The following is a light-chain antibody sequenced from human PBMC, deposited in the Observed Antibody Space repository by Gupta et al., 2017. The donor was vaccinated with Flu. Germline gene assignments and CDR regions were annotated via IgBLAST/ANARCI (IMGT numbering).Light chain of an antibody. CDR1: QSIRSD. CDR3: QQDEYWPPGYT. V-gene: IGKV3D-15*01. CDR2: GAS. J-gene: IGKJ2*01. Sequence: EVVMTHSPATLSVSPGDTVTLSCRASQSIRSDLVWYQQKPGQPPMLLIYGASSMAAGIKGRFSGSGHETEFNLTISSRQLEDSAVYYCQQDEYWPPGYTLGPGTKMELK.